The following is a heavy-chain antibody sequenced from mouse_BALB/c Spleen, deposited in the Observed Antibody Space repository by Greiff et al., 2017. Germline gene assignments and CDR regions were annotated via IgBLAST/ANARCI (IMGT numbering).Heavy chain of an antibody. CDR2: INPSNGRT. V-gene: IGHV1S81*02. J-gene: IGHJ4*01. D-gene: IGHD1-2*01. Sequence: QVQLQQSGAELVKPGASVKLSCKASGYTFTSYWMHWVKQRPGQGLEWIGEINPSNGRTNYNEKFKRKATLTVAKSSSTAYMQLSSLTSEDSAVYYFTIKTTAGYAMDYWGQGTSVTVSS. CDR1: GYTFTSYW. CDR3: TIKTTAGYAMDY.